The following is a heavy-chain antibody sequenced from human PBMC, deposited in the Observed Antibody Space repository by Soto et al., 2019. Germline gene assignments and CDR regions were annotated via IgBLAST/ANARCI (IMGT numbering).Heavy chain of an antibody. CDR1: RFPFSSYA. J-gene: IGHJ6*02. V-gene: IGHV3-30-3*01. Sequence: RSLSYAVSRFPFSSYAMHWVRQAPVKGLEWVAVISYDGSNKYYADSVKGRFTISRDNSKNTLYLQRNSLRAEDTSVYYCARDPIGVAATLHSYYYYGMDVWGQGTTVTFSS. CDR2: ISYDGSNK. D-gene: IGHD2-15*01. CDR3: ARDPIGVAATLHSYYYYGMDV.